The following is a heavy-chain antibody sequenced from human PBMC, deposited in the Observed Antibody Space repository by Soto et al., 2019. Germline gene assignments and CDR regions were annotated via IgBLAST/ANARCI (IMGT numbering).Heavy chain of an antibody. D-gene: IGHD6-19*01. CDR2: IKKQADGGTT. CDR1: GFTFSNAW. Sequence: EVQLVESGGGLVQPGGSLRLSCAASGFTFSNAWMSWVRQAPGKGLEWVGLIKKQADGGTTEYAAPLKGRFTISRDDSENTLYLQMSSLQTEDTAVYYCRTQWLDWGQGTLVTVSS. CDR3: RTQWLD. V-gene: IGHV3-15*01. J-gene: IGHJ4*02.